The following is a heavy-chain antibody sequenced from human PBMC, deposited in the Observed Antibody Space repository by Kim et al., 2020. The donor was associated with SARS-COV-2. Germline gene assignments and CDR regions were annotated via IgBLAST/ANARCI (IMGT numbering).Heavy chain of an antibody. CDR2: T. CDR3: ARAGGYNPYSY. J-gene: IGHJ4*02. V-gene: IGHV4-59*01. D-gene: IGHD5-12*01. Sequence: TNYNPSLKSRVTISVDTSKNQFSLKLSSVTAADTAVYYCARAGGYNPYSYWGQGTLVTVSS.